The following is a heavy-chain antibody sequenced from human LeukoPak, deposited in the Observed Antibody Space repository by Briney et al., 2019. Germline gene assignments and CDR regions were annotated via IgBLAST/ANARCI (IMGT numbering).Heavy chain of an antibody. J-gene: IGHJ4*02. D-gene: IGHD6-13*01. CDR1: GYSFTSYW. CDR2: ISAYNGNT. V-gene: IGHV1-18*04. CDR3: AKVRDGYSSL. Sequence: GESLKISCKGSGYSFTSYWIGWVRQAPGQGLEWMGWISAYNGNTNYAQKLQGRVTMTTDTSTSTAYMELRSLRSDDTAVYYCAKVRDGYSSLWGQGTLVTVSS.